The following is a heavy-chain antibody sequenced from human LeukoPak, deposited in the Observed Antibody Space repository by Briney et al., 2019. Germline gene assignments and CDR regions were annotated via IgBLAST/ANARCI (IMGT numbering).Heavy chain of an antibody. Sequence: GGSLRLSCAASGFPFSSYWMNWVRQAPGNALEWVAYIRKDGGETYYVDSVKGRFTISRDNAKNSLYLQMNSLRAEDTAVYYCARHTSGQPFDYWGQGTLVTVSS. D-gene: IGHD6-19*01. CDR2: IRKDGGET. J-gene: IGHJ4*02. V-gene: IGHV3-7*03. CDR1: GFPFSSYW. CDR3: ARHTSGQPFDY.